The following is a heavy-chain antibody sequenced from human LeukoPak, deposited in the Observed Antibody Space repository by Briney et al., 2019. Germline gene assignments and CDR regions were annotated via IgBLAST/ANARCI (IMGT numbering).Heavy chain of an antibody. J-gene: IGHJ3*01. CDR2: ISHSGSA. V-gene: IGHV4-39*01. CDR1: GGPLSSNTYY. D-gene: IGHD3-22*01. Sequence: SEPLSLTCTVSGGPLSSNTYYWGWIRQPPGKGLEWIGSISHSGSAYYNPSLKSRVSISVDTSMTQMSLKLSSVTASDTAVYYCASPPSYYYETSGYSHDAFDLWGQGTMITVSS. CDR3: ASPPSYYYETSGYSHDAFDL.